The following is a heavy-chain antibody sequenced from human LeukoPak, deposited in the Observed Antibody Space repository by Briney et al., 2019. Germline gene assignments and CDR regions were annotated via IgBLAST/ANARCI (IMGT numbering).Heavy chain of an antibody. Sequence: PGGSLRLSCAASGFTFSDYYMSWIRQAPGKGLEWGSYISSSGSTIYYADSVKGRFTISRDNAKNSLYLQMNSLRAEDTAVYYCASDSSSWYLGYGLDVWGQGTTVTVSS. J-gene: IGHJ6*02. CDR3: ASDSSSWYLGYGLDV. D-gene: IGHD6-13*01. CDR2: ISSSGSTI. CDR1: GFTFSDYY. V-gene: IGHV3-11*01.